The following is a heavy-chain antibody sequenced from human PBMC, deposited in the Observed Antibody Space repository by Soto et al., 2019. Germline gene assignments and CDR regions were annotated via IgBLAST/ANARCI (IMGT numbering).Heavy chain of an antibody. Sequence: EGQLVESGGNLVRPGGSLRLSCEASGFVFSTYSMNWVRQAPGKGLEWISYISSTSGTIYYADSVKGRFTIFRDNAKNSLFLPMNGLRDDDTAVDDCANQKIRFSVAGTLYGLGVWGQGTTVTVSS. D-gene: IGHD6-19*01. CDR1: GFVFSTYS. V-gene: IGHV3-48*02. CDR3: ANQKIRFSVAGTLYGLGV. J-gene: IGHJ6*02. CDR2: ISSTSGTI.